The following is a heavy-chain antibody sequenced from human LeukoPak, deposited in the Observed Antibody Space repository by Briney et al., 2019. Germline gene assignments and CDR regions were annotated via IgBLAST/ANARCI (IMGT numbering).Heavy chain of an antibody. Sequence: PGGSLRLSCAASGFTFSSYEMNWVRQAPGKGLEWVSYIYTSGSVIHYADSVKGRFTISRDNAKNSLYLQMNSLRAEDTAVYYCAREFGSGSRHDAFDIWGQGTVVTVSS. CDR2: IYTSGSVI. J-gene: IGHJ3*02. CDR3: AREFGSGSRHDAFDI. CDR1: GFTFSSYE. V-gene: IGHV3-48*03. D-gene: IGHD3-10*01.